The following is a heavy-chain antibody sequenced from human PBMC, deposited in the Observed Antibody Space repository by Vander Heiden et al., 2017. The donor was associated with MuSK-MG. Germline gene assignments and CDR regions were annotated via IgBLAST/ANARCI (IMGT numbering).Heavy chain of an antibody. J-gene: IGHJ4*02. Sequence: EVQLLESGGGLEQPGGSLRLPCSASGFTFSNAALSWVRQAPGKGLEWVSAIGGSGGSTYYADSVKGRFTISRDNSKNTLYLQMNSLRAEDTAVYYCAKGGVYSTSWGDYWGQGTLVTVSS. CDR1: GFTFSNAA. CDR2: IGGSGGST. D-gene: IGHD6-13*01. CDR3: AKGGVYSTSWGDY. V-gene: IGHV3-23*01.